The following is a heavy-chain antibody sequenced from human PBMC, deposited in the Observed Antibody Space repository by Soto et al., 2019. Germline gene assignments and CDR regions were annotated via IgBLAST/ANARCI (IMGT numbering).Heavy chain of an antibody. D-gene: IGHD3-3*01. V-gene: IGHV3-23*01. CDR2: FSGIGGIT. Sequence: EVQLLESGGGLVQPGGSLRLSCAAAGFTFSNYALTWVRQSPGKGLEWVSTFSGIGGITYYADSGRGRFTISRDKSKNTLLLQMNSLRVEDTAIYYCARDWTGDTCPCLDVWGQGTTVSVSS. CDR3: ARDWTGDTCPCLDV. CDR1: GFTFSNYA. J-gene: IGHJ6*02.